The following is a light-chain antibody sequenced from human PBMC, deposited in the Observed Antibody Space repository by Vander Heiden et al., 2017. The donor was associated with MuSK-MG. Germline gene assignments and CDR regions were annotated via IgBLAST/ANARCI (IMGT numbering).Light chain of an antibody. CDR3: QQYYTTPHT. CDR1: QKVLYSSNNKNY. Sequence: IVITQSPYSLAVSLGARAAIHCKSSQKVLYSSNNKNYLAWYQQKPGQPPKLLMHCASTRESGVPDRFSGSGSGTEFTLTISSLQAEDVAVYYCQQYYTTPHTFGQGTKLEIK. J-gene: IGKJ2*01. CDR2: CAS. V-gene: IGKV4-1*01.